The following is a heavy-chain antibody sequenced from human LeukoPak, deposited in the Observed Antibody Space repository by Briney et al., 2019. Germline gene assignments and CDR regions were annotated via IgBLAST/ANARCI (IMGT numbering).Heavy chain of an antibody. CDR3: ASSFYYDSRDY. V-gene: IGHV4-34*01. D-gene: IGHD3-22*01. Sequence: PAVTLSLTCVVYGGSFSGYFWSWIRQPPGKGLEWIGEITPSGSTNYSPSLKSRVSISIDTSKKKLSLRLTSVTAADSAVYYCASSFYYDSRDYWGQGTLVTVSS. CDR2: ITPSGST. J-gene: IGHJ4*02. CDR1: GGSFSGYF.